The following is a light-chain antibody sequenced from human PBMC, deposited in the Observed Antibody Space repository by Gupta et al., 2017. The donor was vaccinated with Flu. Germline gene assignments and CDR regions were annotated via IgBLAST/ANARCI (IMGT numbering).Light chain of an antibody. CDR2: AAS. CDR3: QQYGNSLYT. J-gene: IGKJ2*01. Sequence: EVVLTQSPGTLSLSPGDRATLSCRASESVSINYLAWYQQKPGQAPRLLIYAASSRAPGIPDRFSGRGSGTDFTLSISRLEPEDFAVYYCQQYGNSLYTFGRGSKLEIK. CDR1: ESVSINY. V-gene: IGKV3-20*01.